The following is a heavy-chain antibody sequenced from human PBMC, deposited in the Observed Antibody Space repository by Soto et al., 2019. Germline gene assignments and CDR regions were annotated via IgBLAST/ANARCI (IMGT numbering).Heavy chain of an antibody. CDR3: AREGIRSPLYY. CDR1: GFTVSSNY. V-gene: IGHV3-66*01. Sequence: EVPLVESGGGLVQPGGSLRLSCAVSGFTVSSNYMSWVRQAPGKGLEWVSVIYSGGSTYYADSVKGRFTISRDNSEHTLYLQMNSLSAEDTAVYYGAREGIRSPLYYWGQGTLVTVSS. D-gene: IGHD4-17*01. CDR2: IYSGGST. J-gene: IGHJ4*02.